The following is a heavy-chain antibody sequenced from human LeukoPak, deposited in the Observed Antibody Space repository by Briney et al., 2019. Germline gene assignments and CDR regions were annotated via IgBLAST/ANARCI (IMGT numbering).Heavy chain of an antibody. Sequence: GGSLRLSCAASGFTFSSYWMSWVRQAPGKGLERVANIKQDGSEKYYVDSVKGRFTISRDNAKNSLYLQMNSLRAEDTAVYYCARVSTYYDFWSGHYYFDYWGQGTLVTVSS. V-gene: IGHV3-7*01. J-gene: IGHJ4*02. CDR1: GFTFSSYW. D-gene: IGHD3-3*01. CDR2: IKQDGSEK. CDR3: ARVSTYYDFWSGHYYFDY.